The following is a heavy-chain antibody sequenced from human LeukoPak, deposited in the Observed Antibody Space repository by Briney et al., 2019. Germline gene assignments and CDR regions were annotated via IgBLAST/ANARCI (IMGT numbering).Heavy chain of an antibody. CDR1: GGSISSGSYY. CDR3: ARGVIVVVPARSWFDP. J-gene: IGHJ5*02. CDR2: IYTSGST. V-gene: IGHV4-61*02. D-gene: IGHD2-2*01. Sequence: PSQTLSLTCTVSGGSISSGSYYWSWIRQPAGKGLEWIGRIYTSGSTNYNPSLKSRVTISVDTSKNQFSLKLSSVTAADTAVYYCARGVIVVVPARSWFDPWGQGTLVTVSS.